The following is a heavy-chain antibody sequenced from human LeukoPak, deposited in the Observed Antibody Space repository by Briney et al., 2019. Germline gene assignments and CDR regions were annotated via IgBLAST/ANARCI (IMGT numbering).Heavy chain of an antibody. D-gene: IGHD3-10*01. CDR3: ARDDTLLWFGELFFYYFDY. CDR2: ISSSSSYI. CDR1: GFTFSSYS. J-gene: IGHJ4*02. Sequence: GGSLRLSCAASGFTFSSYSMNWVREAPGKGLEWVSSISSSSSYIYYADSVKGRFTISRDNAKNSLYLQMNSLRAEDTAVYYCARDDTLLWFGELFFYYFDYWGQGTLVTVSS. V-gene: IGHV3-21*01.